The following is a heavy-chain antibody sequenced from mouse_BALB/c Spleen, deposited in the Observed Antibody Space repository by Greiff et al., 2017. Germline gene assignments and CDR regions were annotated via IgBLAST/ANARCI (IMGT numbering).Heavy chain of an antibody. CDR2: IRNKANGYTT. CDR1: GFTFTDYY. J-gene: IGHJ3*01. V-gene: IGHV7-3*02. CDR3: ARGREWGYGNPFAY. D-gene: IGHD2-1*01. Sequence: EVLLVESGGGLVQPGGSLRLSCATSGFTFTDYYMSWVRQPPGKALEWLGFIRNKANGYTTEYSASVKGRFTISRDNSQSILYLQMNTLRAEDSATYYGARGREWGYGNPFAYWGQGTLVTVSA.